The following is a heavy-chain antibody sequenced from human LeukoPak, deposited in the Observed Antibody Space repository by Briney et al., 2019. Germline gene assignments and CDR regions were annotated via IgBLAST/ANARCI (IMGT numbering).Heavy chain of an antibody. J-gene: IGHJ4*02. V-gene: IGHV3-23*01. CDR2: ICGSGGST. CDR1: GFTFSSYA. Sequence: GGSLRLSCAASGFTFSSYAMSWVRQAPGKGLEWVSDICGSGGSTYYADSVKGRFTISRDNSKNTLYLQMKSLRAEDTAVYYCARDIRLWLGFDYWGQGTLVTVSS. CDR3: ARDIRLWLGFDY. D-gene: IGHD5-18*01.